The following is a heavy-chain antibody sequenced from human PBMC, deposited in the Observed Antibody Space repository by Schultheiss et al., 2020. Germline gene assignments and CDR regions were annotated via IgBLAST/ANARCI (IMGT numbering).Heavy chain of an antibody. CDR2: IKQDGSEK. D-gene: IGHD2-2*01. CDR1: GFTFSSYW. Sequence: GGSLRLSCAASGFTFSSYWMHWVRQAPGKGLEWVANIKQDGSEKYYVDSVKGRFTISRDNAKNSLYLQMNSLRAEDTAVYYCARGLGCSSTSCSVPGHWGQGTLVTVS. CDR3: ARGLGCSSTSCSVPGH. V-gene: IGHV3-7*01. J-gene: IGHJ4*02.